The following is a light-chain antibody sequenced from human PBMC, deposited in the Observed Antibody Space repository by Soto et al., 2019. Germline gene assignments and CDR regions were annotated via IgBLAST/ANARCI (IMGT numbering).Light chain of an antibody. CDR3: QQYYSTPLA. Sequence: DVVMTQSPDSLAVSLGERATINCKSSQSVLYSSNNKNYLAWYQQKPRQPPKLLIYWASTRESGVPDRFSGSGSGTDFTLTISSLQAEDVEVYYCQQYYSTPLALGGGTKVDI. J-gene: IGKJ4*01. CDR1: QSVLYSSNNKNY. V-gene: IGKV4-1*01. CDR2: WAS.